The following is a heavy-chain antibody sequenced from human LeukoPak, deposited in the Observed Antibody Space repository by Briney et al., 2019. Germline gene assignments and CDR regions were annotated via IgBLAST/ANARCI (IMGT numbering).Heavy chain of an antibody. CDR3: AGYYYDSSGYYRTFDY. Sequence: GASVKVSCKASGYTFTGYYMHWVRQAPGQGFEWMGWINPNSGGTNYAQKFQGRVTMTRDTSISTAYMELSRLRSDDTAVYYCAGYYYDSSGYYRTFDYWGQGTLVTVSS. CDR2: INPNSGGT. V-gene: IGHV1-2*02. D-gene: IGHD3-22*01. J-gene: IGHJ4*02. CDR1: GYTFTGYY.